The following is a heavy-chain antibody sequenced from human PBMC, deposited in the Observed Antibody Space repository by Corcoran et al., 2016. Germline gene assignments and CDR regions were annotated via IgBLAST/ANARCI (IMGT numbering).Heavy chain of an antibody. J-gene: IGHJ6*02. CDR2: IIPIFGTA. Sequence: QVQLVQSGAEVKKPGPSVKVSCKASGGTFSSYAISWVRQAPGQGLEWMGGIIPIFGTANYAQKFQGRVTITADESTSTAYMELSSLRSEDTAVYYCARSCRAVVGPAAIGRDYYYYGMDVWGQGTTVTVSS. D-gene: IGHD2-2*02. CDR1: GGTFSSYA. CDR3: ARSCRAVVGPAAIGRDYYYYGMDV. V-gene: IGHV1-69*01.